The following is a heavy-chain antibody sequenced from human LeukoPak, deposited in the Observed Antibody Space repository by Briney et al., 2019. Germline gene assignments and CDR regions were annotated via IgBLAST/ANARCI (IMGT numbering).Heavy chain of an antibody. CDR1: GFTFSSYS. V-gene: IGHV3-23*01. J-gene: IGHJ4*02. D-gene: IGHD3-22*01. CDR2: ISGSGGST. CDR3: AKDRYDSSGYYYGYFDY. Sequence: GGSLRLSCAASGFTFSSYSMNWVRQAPGKGLEWVSAISGSGGSTYYADSVKGRFTISRDNSKNTLYLQMNSLRAEDTAVYYCAKDRYDSSGYYYGYFDYWGQGTLVTVSS.